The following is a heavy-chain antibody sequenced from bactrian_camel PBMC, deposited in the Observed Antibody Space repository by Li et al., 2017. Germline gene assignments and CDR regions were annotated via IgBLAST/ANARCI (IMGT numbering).Heavy chain of an antibody. CDR2: ITSDGTT. J-gene: IGHJ4*01. Sequence: QVQLESGGGSVQSGGSLRLSCAVSEYIYSRSCMGWYRQAPGKERELVSTITSDGTTSYADSVRGRFTISRDNAKDTLYLQMNTLKTEDTALYYCAARCYVGLVWGQGTQVTVS. V-gene: IGHV3S53*01. D-gene: IGHD3*01. CDR1: EYIYSRSC. CDR3: AARCYVGLV.